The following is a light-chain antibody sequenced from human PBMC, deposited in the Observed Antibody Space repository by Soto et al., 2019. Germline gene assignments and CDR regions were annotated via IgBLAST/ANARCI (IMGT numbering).Light chain of an antibody. Sequence: QLVLTQPASVSGSPGQSITISCTGTSIDVGGYNYVSWYQQHPGKAPKLMIYEVSNRPSEVSNRFSGSKSGNTASLTISGLQAEDDADYYCSSYTSSSTLVFGGGTK. J-gene: IGLJ2*01. CDR3: SSYTSSSTLV. CDR2: EVS. V-gene: IGLV2-14*01. CDR1: SIDVGGYNY.